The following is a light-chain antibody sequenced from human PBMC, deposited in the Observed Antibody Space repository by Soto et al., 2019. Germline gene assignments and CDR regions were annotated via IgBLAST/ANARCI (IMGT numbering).Light chain of an antibody. CDR1: QSISNY. J-gene: IGKJ5*01. CDR3: QQSFSSPQIT. V-gene: IGKV1-39*01. CDR2: AAS. Sequence: DIQMTQSPSSLSASVGDRVTITCRASQSISNYLSWYQQKPGKAPKLLIYAASSLQSGVPSRFSGGGSGTDFTLTIRSLQPEDFATYYCQQSFSSPQITFGQGTRLEIK.